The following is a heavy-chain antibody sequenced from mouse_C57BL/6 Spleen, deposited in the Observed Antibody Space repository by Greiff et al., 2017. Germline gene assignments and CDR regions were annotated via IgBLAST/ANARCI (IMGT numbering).Heavy chain of an antibody. D-gene: IGHD3-1*01. CDR3: AKPGLSGLYWYVDV. CDR2: IWGDGST. J-gene: IGHJ1*03. V-gene: IGHV2-3*01. CDR1: GFSLTSYG. Sequence: VKLMESGPGLVAPSQSLSITCTVSGFSLTSYGVRWVRQPPGKGLEWLGVIWGDGSTNYHSALISRLSISKDNSTSQVFLKLNSLQTDDTATYYCAKPGLSGLYWYVDVWGKGTTVTVSS.